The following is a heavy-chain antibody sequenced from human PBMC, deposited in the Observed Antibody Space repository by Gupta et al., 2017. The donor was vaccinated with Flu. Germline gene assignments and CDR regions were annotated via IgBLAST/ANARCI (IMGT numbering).Heavy chain of an antibody. CDR1: GFTLSNYA. Sequence: EVLLLESGGGLVQPGGSLRLSCVASGFTLSNYAMSWVRQAPGKGREWVSTITISGVKTHYTDSVKGRFTISRDFSKKTLYLQMNSLRVEDTAVYSCAKHHRRGSSGYLSAFDSWGQGTMVTVSS. V-gene: IGHV3-23*01. CDR2: ITISGVKT. D-gene: IGHD3-22*01. CDR3: AKHHRRGSSGYLSAFDS. J-gene: IGHJ3*02.